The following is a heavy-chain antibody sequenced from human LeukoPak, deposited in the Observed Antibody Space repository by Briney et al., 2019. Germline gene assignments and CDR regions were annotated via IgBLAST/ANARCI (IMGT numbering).Heavy chain of an antibody. V-gene: IGHV1-2*02. D-gene: IGHD3-22*01. J-gene: IGHJ4*02. CDR3: ARGGDRSGYGFDY. CDR2: INPNSGGT. CDR1: GYTFTGYY. Sequence: ASVKVSCKASGYTFTGYYMHWVRQAPGQGLEWMGWINPNSGGTNYAQRFQGRVTMTRDTSISTAYMELSRLRSDDTAVYYCARGGDRSGYGFDYWGQGTLVTVSS.